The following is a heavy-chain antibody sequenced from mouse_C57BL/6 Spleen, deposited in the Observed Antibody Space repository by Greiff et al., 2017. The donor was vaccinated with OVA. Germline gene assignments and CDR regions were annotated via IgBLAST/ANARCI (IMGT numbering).Heavy chain of an antibody. CDR2: IDPENGDT. V-gene: IGHV14-4*01. CDR3: TNYGSSSAWFAY. J-gene: IGHJ3*01. D-gene: IGHD1-1*01. Sequence: VQLQQSGAELVRPGASVKLSCTASGFTIKDDYMHWVKQRPEQGLEWIGWIDPENGDTDYASKFQGKATITADTSSNTPYLQLSSLTSEDTAVYYCTNYGSSSAWFAYWGQGTLVTVSA. CDR1: GFTIKDDY.